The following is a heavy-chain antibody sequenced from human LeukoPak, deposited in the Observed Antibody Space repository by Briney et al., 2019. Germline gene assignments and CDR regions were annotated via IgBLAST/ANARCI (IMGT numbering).Heavy chain of an antibody. D-gene: IGHD3-16*01. V-gene: IGHV3-48*01. CDR1: GFTFSSYS. CDR2: ISSSGSTI. CDR3: ARDSDGDYFDY. Sequence: PGGSLRLSCAASGFTFSSYSMNWVRQAPGKGLEWVSYISSSGSTIYYADSVKGRFTISRDNAKNSLYLQMNSLRAEDTAVYYCARDSDGDYFDYWGQGTLVTVSS. J-gene: IGHJ4*02.